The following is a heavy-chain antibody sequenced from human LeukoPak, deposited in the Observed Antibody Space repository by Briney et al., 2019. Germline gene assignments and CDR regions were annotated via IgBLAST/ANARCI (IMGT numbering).Heavy chain of an antibody. D-gene: IGHD6-13*01. Sequence: GGSLRLSCAASGFTFSSYSMNWVRQAPGKGLEWVSSISSSGSYIYYADSVKGRFTISRDNAKNSLYLQMNSLRAEDTAVYYCARGAIAAAGKAYLDYWGQGTLVTVSS. V-gene: IGHV3-21*01. J-gene: IGHJ4*02. CDR2: ISSSGSYI. CDR3: ARGAIAAAGKAYLDY. CDR1: GFTFSSYS.